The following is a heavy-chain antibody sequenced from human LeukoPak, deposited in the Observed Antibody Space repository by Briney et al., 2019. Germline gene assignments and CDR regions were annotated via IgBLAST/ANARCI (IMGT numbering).Heavy chain of an antibody. V-gene: IGHV1-2*02. CDR2: INPNSGGT. D-gene: IGHD5-12*01. CDR1: GYTFTGYY. Sequence: GASVKVSCKASGYTFTGYYMHWVRQAPGQGREWMGWINPNSGGTNYAQKFQGRVTMTRDTSISTAYMELSRLRSDDTAVYYCARALVVAAAFDIWGQGTMVTVSS. CDR3: ARALVVAAAFDI. J-gene: IGHJ3*02.